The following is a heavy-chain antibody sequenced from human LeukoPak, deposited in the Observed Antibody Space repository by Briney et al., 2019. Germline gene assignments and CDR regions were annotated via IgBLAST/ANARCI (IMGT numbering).Heavy chain of an antibody. CDR3: ARDGGSSWGYYYYYMDV. V-gene: IGHV4-61*02. D-gene: IGHD6-13*01. J-gene: IGHJ6*03. CDR2: ISSSGST. Sequence: TSETLSLTCTVSGDSISSGDYYWSWIRQPAGKGLEWIGRISSSGSTNYNPSLKSRVTISVDTSKNQFSLKLSSVTAADTAVYYCARDGGSSWGYYYYYMDVWGKGTTVTISS. CDR1: GDSISSGDYY.